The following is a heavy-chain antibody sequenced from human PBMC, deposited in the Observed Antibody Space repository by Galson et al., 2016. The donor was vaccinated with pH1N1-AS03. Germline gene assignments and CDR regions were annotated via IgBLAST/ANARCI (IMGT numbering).Heavy chain of an antibody. CDR1: GFTFGSYW. V-gene: IGHV3-7*03. Sequence: SLRLSCAASGFTFGSYWMSWVRQAPGKGLEWVANIKEDGSEKSYVDSVKGRFTISRDNPKKTLYLQMINLRAEDTAVYYCAKMRGGLPQNYHIDVWGKGTTVTVSS. D-gene: IGHD1-7*01. CDR2: IKEDGSEK. CDR3: AKMRGGLPQNYHIDV. J-gene: IGHJ6*03.